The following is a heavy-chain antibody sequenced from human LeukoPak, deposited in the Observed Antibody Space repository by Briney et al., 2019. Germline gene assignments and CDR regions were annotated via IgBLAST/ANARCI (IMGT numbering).Heavy chain of an antibody. V-gene: IGHV3-21*01. CDR3: ARMRGNNASDI. CDR2: ISSSSSYI. D-gene: IGHD3-10*01. J-gene: IGHJ3*02. Sequence: GGSLRLSCAASGFTFSSYSMNWVRQAPGKGLEWVSSISSSSSYIYYADSVKGRFTISRDNAKNSLYLQMNSLRAEDTAVYYCARMRGNNASDIWGQGTMVTVSS. CDR1: GFTFSSYS.